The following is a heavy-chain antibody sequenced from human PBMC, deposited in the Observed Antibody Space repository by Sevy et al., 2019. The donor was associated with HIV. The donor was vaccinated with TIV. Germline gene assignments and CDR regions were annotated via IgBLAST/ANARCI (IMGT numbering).Heavy chain of an antibody. D-gene: IGHD3-22*01. CDR3: ANGGHYDTDY. CDR1: GFTVSDDY. V-gene: IGHV3-23*01. J-gene: IGHJ4*02. CDR2: ISGSGGST. Sequence: GGSLRLSCAVSGFTVSDDYVNWVRQAPGKGLEWVSAISGSGGSTYYADSVKGRFTISRDNSKNTLYLQMNSLRAEDTAVYYCANGGHYDTDYWGQGTLVTVSS.